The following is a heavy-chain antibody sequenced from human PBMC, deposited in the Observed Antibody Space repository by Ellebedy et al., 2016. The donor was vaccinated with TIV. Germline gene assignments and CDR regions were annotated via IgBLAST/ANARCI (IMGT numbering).Heavy chain of an antibody. J-gene: IGHJ6*02. D-gene: IGHD6-13*01. CDR3: ARLGQQLIRHYYGMDV. CDR1: GGSFSGYY. Sequence: SETLSLTXAVYGGSFSGYYWSWIRQPPGKGLEWIGEINHSGSTNYNPSLKSRVTISVDTSKNQFSLKLSSVTAADTAVYYCARLGQQLIRHYYGMDVWGQGTTVTVSS. V-gene: IGHV4-34*01. CDR2: INHSGST.